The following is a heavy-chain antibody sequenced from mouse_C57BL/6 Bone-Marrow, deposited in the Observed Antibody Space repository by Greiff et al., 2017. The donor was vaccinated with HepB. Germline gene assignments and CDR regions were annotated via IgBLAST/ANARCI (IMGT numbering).Heavy chain of an antibody. J-gene: IGHJ3*01. Sequence: VKLQQSGAELVKPGASVKLSCKASGYTFTSYWMQWVKQRPGQGLEWIGEIDPSDSYTNYNQKFKGKATLTVDTSSSTAYMQLSSLTSEDSAVYYCARLEYDYVDWFAYWGQGTLVTVSA. CDR3: ARLEYDYVDWFAY. CDR2: IDPSDSYT. CDR1: GYTFTSYW. V-gene: IGHV1-50*01. D-gene: IGHD2-4*01.